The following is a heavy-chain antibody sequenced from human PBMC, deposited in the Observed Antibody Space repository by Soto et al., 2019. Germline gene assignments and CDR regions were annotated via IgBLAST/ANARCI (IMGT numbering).Heavy chain of an antibody. CDR3: ARDIGGIFEFWSGYAVAY. V-gene: IGHV1-69*06. D-gene: IGHD3-3*01. Sequence: QVQLVQSGAEVQKPGSSVKVSCKASGGTFSSYAISWVRQAPGQGLEWVGGIIPIFGTANYEQKFQGRVTITADKSTSTAYMELSSLRSEDTAVYYCARDIGGIFEFWSGYAVAYWGQGTLVTVSA. CDR1: GGTFSSYA. J-gene: IGHJ4*02. CDR2: IIPIFGTA.